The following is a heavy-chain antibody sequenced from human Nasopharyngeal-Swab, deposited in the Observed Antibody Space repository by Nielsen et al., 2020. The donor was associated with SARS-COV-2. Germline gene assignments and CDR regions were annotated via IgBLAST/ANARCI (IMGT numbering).Heavy chain of an antibody. CDR2: ISGAGSST. V-gene: IGHV3-23*01. D-gene: IGHD3-9*01. CDR3: AKNLENILRYFDWLLDAFDI. CDR1: GFTFSSYA. Sequence: GESLKISCVASGFTFSSYAMSWVRQAPGKGLNWVSAISGAGSSTYYADSVKGRFTISRDNSKNTLYLQMNSLRAEDTALYYCAKNLENILRYFDWLLDAFDIWGQGTMVTVSS. J-gene: IGHJ3*02.